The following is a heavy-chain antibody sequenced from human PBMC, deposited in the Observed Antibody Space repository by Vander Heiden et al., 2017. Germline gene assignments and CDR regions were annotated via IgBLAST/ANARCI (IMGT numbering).Heavy chain of an antibody. J-gene: IGHJ3*02. D-gene: IGHD4-17*01. CDR2: IWYDGSNK. Sequence: QVQLVESGGGVVQPGRSLRLSCAASGFTFSSYGMHWVRQAPGKGLEWVAVIWYDGSNKYYADSVKCRFTISRDNSKNTLYLQMNSLRAEDTAVYYCARDIRAGTTTSAFDIWGQGTMVTVSS. V-gene: IGHV3-33*01. CDR1: GFTFSSYG. CDR3: ARDIRAGTTTSAFDI.